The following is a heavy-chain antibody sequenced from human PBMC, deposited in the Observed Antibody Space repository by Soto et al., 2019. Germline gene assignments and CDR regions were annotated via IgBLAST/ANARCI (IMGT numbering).Heavy chain of an antibody. CDR2: IYHSGST. CDR1: GGSISSGGYS. Sequence: SETLSLTCAVSGGSISSGGYSWSWIRQPPGKGLEWIGYIYHSGSTYYNPSLKSRVTISVDRSKNQFSLKLSSVTAADTAVYYCARGGGIAAETWFDPWGQGTLVTVSS. J-gene: IGHJ5*02. CDR3: ARGGGIAAETWFDP. D-gene: IGHD6-13*01. V-gene: IGHV4-30-2*01.